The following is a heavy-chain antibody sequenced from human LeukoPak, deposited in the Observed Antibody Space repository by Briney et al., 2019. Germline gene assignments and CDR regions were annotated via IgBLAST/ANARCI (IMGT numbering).Heavy chain of an antibody. CDR3: AKVAKYYYGSETYYFFEH. CDR1: GFTFTTYW. CDR2: INQDGTEK. J-gene: IGHJ1*01. Sequence: GESLRLSCAASGFTFTTYWMSWVRQAPGKGLEWVSNINQDGTEKYYVDSVKGRFTISRDNAKNSLNLQMNSLRVEDTAVYYCAKVAKYYYGSETYYFFEHWGQGTPVTASS. D-gene: IGHD3-10*01. V-gene: IGHV3-7*01.